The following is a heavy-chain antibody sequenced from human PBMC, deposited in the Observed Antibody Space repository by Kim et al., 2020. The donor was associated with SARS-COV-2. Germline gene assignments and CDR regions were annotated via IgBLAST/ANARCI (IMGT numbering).Heavy chain of an antibody. Sequence: SETLSLTCTVSGGSISSGGFFWSWIRQHPGKGLEWIGYIYYSGSTYYTPSLKSRLGISVDTSNNQFSLKLSSVTAADTAVYYCARVPRGGYDLDFDYWGPGTLVTVSS. CDR2: IYYSGST. J-gene: IGHJ4*02. CDR3: ARVPRGGYDLDFDY. D-gene: IGHD5-12*01. V-gene: IGHV4-31*03. CDR1: GGSISSGGFF.